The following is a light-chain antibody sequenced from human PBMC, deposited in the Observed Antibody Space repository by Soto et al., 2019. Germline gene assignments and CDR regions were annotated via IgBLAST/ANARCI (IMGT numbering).Light chain of an antibody. CDR3: QQGHNWPLT. CDR2: SAS. V-gene: IGKV3-15*01. Sequence: EIAMTQSPATLSVSPGERATLSCRASQSISTELAWYQQIPGQPPRLLIYSASTRAPGVPARFTGSGSGSEFTLTISGRQSEDFAIYYCQQGHNWPLTFGQGTRLEI. J-gene: IGKJ2*01. CDR1: QSISTE.